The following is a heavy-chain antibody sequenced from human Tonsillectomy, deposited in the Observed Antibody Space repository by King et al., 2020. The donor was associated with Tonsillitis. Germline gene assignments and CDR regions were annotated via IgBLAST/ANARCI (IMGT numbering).Heavy chain of an antibody. CDR2: IKEDGSDK. D-gene: IGHD3-10*01. CDR1: GFTFSRYW. J-gene: IGHJ4*02. V-gene: IGHV3-7*01. Sequence: VQLVESGGGLVQPGGSLRLSCAVSGFTFSRYWMSWGRQAPGKGLEGVANIKEDGSDKHYVDSVKGRFTISRDNAKNSLFLQMNSLRAEDTAVYYCATEGGRSGSGYWGKGTLSPSPQ. CDR3: ATEGGRSGSGY.